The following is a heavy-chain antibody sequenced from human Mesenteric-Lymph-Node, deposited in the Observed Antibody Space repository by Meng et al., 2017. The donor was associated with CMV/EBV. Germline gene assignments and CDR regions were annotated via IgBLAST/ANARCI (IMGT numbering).Heavy chain of an antibody. CDR2: IIPIFGTA. Sequence: FSSYANSWVRQGPGQGLEWMGGIIPIFGTANYAQKFQGRVTITADKSTSTAYMELSSLRSEDTAVYYCARTDCSSTSCQVDDAFDIWGQGTMVTVSS. CDR3: ARTDCSSTSCQVDDAFDI. D-gene: IGHD2-2*01. J-gene: IGHJ3*02. V-gene: IGHV1-69*06. CDR1: FSSYA.